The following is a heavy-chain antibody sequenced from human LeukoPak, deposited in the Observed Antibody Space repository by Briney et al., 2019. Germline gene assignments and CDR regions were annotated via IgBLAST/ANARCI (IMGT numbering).Heavy chain of an antibody. Sequence: GGSLRLSCAASGFTFSSYAMSWVRQAPGKGLEWVSAISGSGGSTYYADSVKGRFTISRDNSKNTLYLQMNSLRAEDTAVYYCAKTHLPSKYCSGGSCYSEFDYWGQGTLVTVSS. V-gene: IGHV3-23*01. CDR2: ISGSGGST. CDR1: GFTFSSYA. CDR3: AKTHLPSKYCSGGSCYSEFDY. J-gene: IGHJ4*02. D-gene: IGHD2-15*01.